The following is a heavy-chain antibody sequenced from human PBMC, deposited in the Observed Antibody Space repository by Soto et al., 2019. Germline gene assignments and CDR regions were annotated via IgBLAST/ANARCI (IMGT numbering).Heavy chain of an antibody. J-gene: IGHJ6*03. V-gene: IGHV6-1*01. CDR2: TYYRSRWYN. CDR3: AGTTSHHWLYMDV. CDR1: GDSVSSNSAA. D-gene: IGHD1-7*01. Sequence: PSQTLSLTCVISGDSVSSNSAAWNWIRLSPSRGLEWLARTYYRSRWYNDYTVSVRRRIAVNPDTSKNQISLQLTSVTPEDTAVYYCAGTTSHHWLYMDVWGKGATVTVSS.